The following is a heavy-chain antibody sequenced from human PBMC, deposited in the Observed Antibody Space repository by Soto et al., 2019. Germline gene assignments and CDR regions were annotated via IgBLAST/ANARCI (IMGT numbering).Heavy chain of an antibody. CDR3: ARHRPPIFGVVIIDNWFDP. J-gene: IGHJ5*02. Sequence: LKISFKVSGYSFTSYWISWVRQMPGKGLEWMGRIDPSDSYTNYSPSFQGHVTISADKSISTAYLQWSSLKASDTAMYYCARHRPPIFGVVIIDNWFDPWGQGTLVTFSS. CDR1: GYSFTSYW. D-gene: IGHD3-3*02. V-gene: IGHV5-10-1*01. CDR2: IDPSDSYT.